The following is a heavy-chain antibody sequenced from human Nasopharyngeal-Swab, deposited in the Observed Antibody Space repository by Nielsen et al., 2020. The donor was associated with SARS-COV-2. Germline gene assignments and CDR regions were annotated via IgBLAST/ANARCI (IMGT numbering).Heavy chain of an antibody. CDR3: ARSAAYCGGDCYSRGYYYYYYMDV. CDR1: GYSFTSYW. Sequence: GEPLKISCKGSGYSFTSYWISWVRQMPGKGLEWMGRIDPSDSYTNYSPSFQGHVTISADKSISTAYLQWSSLKASDTAMYYCARSAAYCGGDCYSRGYYYYYYMDVWGKGTTVTVSS. V-gene: IGHV5-10-1*01. D-gene: IGHD2-21*02. J-gene: IGHJ6*03. CDR2: IDPSDSYT.